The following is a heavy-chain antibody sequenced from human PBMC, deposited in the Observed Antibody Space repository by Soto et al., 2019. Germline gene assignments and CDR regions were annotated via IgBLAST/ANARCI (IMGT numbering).Heavy chain of an antibody. CDR3: AKDQGGNYYWRIDY. CDR1: GFTFSRYG. Sequence: GGSLRLSCAASGFTFSRYGMHWVRQAPGKGLEWVAVMSFDGTNKYYADSVKGRFTISRDNSKNTLYLQMNSLRAEDTAVYYCAKDQGGNYYWRIDYWGQGTLVTVSS. CDR2: MSFDGTNK. V-gene: IGHV3-30*18. J-gene: IGHJ4*02. D-gene: IGHD1-26*01.